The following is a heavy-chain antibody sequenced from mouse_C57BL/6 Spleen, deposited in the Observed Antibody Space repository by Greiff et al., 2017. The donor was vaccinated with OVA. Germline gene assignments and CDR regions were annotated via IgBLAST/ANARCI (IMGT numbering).Heavy chain of an antibody. CDR1: GFTFSDYG. CDR2: ISSGSSTI. CDR3: ARPESNYDYYAMDY. Sequence: EVHLVESGGGLVKPGGSLKLSCAASGFTFSDYGMHWVRQAPEKGLEWVAYISSGSSTIYYADTVKGRFTISRDNAKNTLFLQMTSLRSEDTAMYYCARPESNYDYYAMDYWGQGTSVTVSS. V-gene: IGHV5-17*01. D-gene: IGHD2-5*01. J-gene: IGHJ4*01.